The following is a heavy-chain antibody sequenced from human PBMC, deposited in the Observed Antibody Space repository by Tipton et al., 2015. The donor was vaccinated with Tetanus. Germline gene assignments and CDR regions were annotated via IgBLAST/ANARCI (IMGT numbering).Heavy chain of an antibody. D-gene: IGHD2-2*01. CDR3: AKSDRVTRTSWYFHD. J-gene: IGHJ4*02. CDR2: LDYSGNT. Sequence: LSLTCTVSGGSISSSYYYWGWIRQPPGKGLEWIGSLDYSGNTYYNSSLMSRVTISVDTSKNQFSLRLNSVTAVDTAVYYCAKSDRVTRTSWYFHDWGQGTLVTVSS. CDR1: GGSISSSYYY. V-gene: IGHV4-39*01.